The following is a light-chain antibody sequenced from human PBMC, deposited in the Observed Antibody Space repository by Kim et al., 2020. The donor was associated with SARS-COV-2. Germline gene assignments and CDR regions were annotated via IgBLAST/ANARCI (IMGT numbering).Light chain of an antibody. CDR3: QQYNSYSQT. Sequence: DIQMTQSPSTLSASVGDRVTITCRASQSISSWLAWYQQKPGKAPKLLIYKASSLESGVPSRFSGSGSVTEFTLTISSLQPDDFATYYCQQYNSYSQTFGQGTKVDIK. CDR2: KAS. J-gene: IGKJ1*01. V-gene: IGKV1-5*03. CDR1: QSISSW.